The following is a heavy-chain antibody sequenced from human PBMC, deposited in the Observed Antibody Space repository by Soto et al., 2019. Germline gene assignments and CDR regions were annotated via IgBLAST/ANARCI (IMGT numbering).Heavy chain of an antibody. CDR1: GGTFSSYA. J-gene: IGHJ5*02. CDR2: IIPIFGTA. Sequence: SVKVSCKASGGTFSSYAISWVRQAPGQGLEWMGGIIPIFGTANYAQKFQGRVTITADESTSTAYMELSSLRSEDTAVYYCAREQGDYYDSSGYWKNWFDPWGQGTLVTVSS. CDR3: AREQGDYYDSSGYWKNWFDP. D-gene: IGHD3-22*01. V-gene: IGHV1-69*13.